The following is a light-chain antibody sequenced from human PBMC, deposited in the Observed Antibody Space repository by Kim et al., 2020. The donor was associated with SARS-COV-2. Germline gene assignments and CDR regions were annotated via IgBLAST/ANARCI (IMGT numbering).Light chain of an antibody. V-gene: IGKV3-15*01. CDR2: DAS. CDR3: QHYNNWPPWT. J-gene: IGKJ1*01. Sequence: ELVMTQSPATLSVSPGERATLSCRASQTLSNNLAWYQQKPGQAPRLLIYDASTRATGIPARFSGSGSGTEFTLTISSLQSEDFAVYYCQHYNNWPPWTFGQGTKVDIK. CDR1: QTLSNN.